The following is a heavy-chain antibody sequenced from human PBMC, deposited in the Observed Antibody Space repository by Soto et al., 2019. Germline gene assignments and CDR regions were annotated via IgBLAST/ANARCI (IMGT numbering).Heavy chain of an antibody. CDR2: IIPIIGKA. J-gene: IGHJ4*02. CDR3: ATGITIFGAIDY. CDR1: GYTFTSYD. D-gene: IGHD3-3*01. V-gene: IGHV1-69*10. Sequence: SVKVSCKASGYTFTSYDINWVRQATGQGLEWMGWIIPIIGKADYAQKFQGRVTITADQSTSTAYMELSSLRSEDTAVYFCATGITIFGAIDYWGQGTLVTVSS.